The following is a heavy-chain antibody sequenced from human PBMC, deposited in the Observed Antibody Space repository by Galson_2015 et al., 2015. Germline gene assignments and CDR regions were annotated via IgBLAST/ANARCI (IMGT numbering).Heavy chain of an antibody. Sequence: SLRLSCAASGFTFNTYAMTWVRQAPGKGLEWVSSVGSSGRHTYYADSVKGRFTISRDNSKNTLYLQMNSLRAEDTATYYCAGGCYLYYLDYWGQGTLVTVSS. CDR2: VGSSGRHT. CDR1: GFTFNTYA. J-gene: IGHJ4*02. V-gene: IGHV3-23*01. CDR3: AGGCYLYYLDY. D-gene: IGHD1-26*01.